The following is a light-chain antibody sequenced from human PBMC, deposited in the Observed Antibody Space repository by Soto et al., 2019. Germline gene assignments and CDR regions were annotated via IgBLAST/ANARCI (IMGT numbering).Light chain of an antibody. CDR3: QEYSKWPLFT. J-gene: IGKJ3*01. V-gene: IGKV3-15*01. CDR1: QSVSTN. CDR2: AAS. Sequence: DIVVTQSPGILSVSPGDRATLSCRASQSVSTNLAWYQQKPGQAPTLLIYAASTRATGIPARFTGSGSGTDFDLTIASLQSEDFAVYYCQEYSKWPLFTFGPGTRVDIK.